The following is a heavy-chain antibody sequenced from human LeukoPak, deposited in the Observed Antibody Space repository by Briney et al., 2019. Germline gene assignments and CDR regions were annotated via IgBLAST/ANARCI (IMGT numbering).Heavy chain of an antibody. V-gene: IGHV4-30-4*08. J-gene: IGHJ3*02. CDR1: GGSISSGDYY. CDR2: IYYSGRT. CDR3: ARDGVYCSSTSCYADAFDI. D-gene: IGHD2-2*01. Sequence: SETLSLTCTVSGGSISSGDYYCSWIRQPPGKGLEWIGYIYYSGRTYYNPSLKSRVTISVDTSKNQFSLKLSSVTAADTAVYYCARDGVYCSSTSCYADAFDIWGQGTMVTVSS.